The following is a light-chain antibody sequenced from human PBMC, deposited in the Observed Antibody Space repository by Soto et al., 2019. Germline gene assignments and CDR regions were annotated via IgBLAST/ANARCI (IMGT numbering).Light chain of an antibody. V-gene: IGLV2-14*01. Sequence: QSALTQPASVSGYPGQSITISCTGTGSDVGGYNYVSWYQQHPGKAPKVIIYDVSNRPSGVSNRFSGSKSGNTASLTISGLQAEDEADDYCSSYTSASTPLVFGGGTKLTVL. CDR3: SSYTSASTPLV. CDR2: DVS. CDR1: GSDVGGYNY. J-gene: IGLJ2*01.